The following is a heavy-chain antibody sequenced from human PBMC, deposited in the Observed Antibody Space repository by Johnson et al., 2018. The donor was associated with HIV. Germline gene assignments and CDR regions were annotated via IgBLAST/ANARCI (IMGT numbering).Heavy chain of an antibody. CDR2: ISYDGSNK. CDR3: AREWELLGSAFDI. CDR1: GFTFSSYA. D-gene: IGHD1-26*01. V-gene: IGHV3-30-3*01. Sequence: QVQLAESGGGVVQPGRSLRLSCAASGFTFSSYAMHWVRQAPGQGLEWVAVISYDGSNKYYADSVKVRFTISRDNSKNTLYLQMNSLRAEDTAVYYCAREWELLGSAFDIWGQGTMVTVSS. J-gene: IGHJ3*02.